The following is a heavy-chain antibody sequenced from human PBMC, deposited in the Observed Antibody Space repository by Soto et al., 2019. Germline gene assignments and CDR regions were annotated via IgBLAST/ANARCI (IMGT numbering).Heavy chain of an antibody. CDR1: GGSISSRGYS. CDR2: IYHSGST. CDR3: ARVYGSGRVHDY. D-gene: IGHD3-10*01. J-gene: IGHJ4*02. Sequence: SETLSLTCAVSGGSISSRGYSWSWIRQPPGKGLEWIGYIYHSGSTYYNPSLKSRVTISVDRSKNQFSLKLSSVTAADTAVYYCARVYGSGRVHDYWGQGTLVTVSS. V-gene: IGHV4-30-2*01.